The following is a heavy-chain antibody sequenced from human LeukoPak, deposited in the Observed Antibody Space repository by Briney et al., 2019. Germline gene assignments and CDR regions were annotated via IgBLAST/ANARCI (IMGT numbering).Heavy chain of an antibody. CDR3: ARHSYGGNSNYFDY. V-gene: IGHV4-59*08. CDR2: IYYSGNT. D-gene: IGHD4-17*01. Sequence: SETLSLTCTVSGGSISSYYWSWIRQAPGKGLEWIGYIYYSGNTNYNPSLKSRVTISVDTTKNQFSLNLSSVTAADTAMYYCARHSYGGNSNYFDYWGQGTLVTVSS. J-gene: IGHJ4*02. CDR1: GGSISSYY.